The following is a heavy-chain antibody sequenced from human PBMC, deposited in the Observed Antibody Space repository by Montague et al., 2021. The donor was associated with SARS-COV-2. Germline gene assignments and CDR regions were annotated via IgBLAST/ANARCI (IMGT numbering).Heavy chain of an antibody. Sequence: TLSLTCTVSGGSINSGGYYWTWIRQHPVRGLEWIGYVYHTGNTHYSPSLESRLTISVDTSKNRFSLKLTSVTAADTAIYYCARLNYWAPFDFWGQGALVTVSS. J-gene: IGHJ4*01. D-gene: IGHD1-7*01. CDR1: GGSINSGGYY. CDR3: ARLNYWAPFDF. V-gene: IGHV4-31*03. CDR2: VYHTGNT.